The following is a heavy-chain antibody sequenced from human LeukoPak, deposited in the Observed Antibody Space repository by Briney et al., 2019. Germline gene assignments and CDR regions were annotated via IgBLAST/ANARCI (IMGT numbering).Heavy chain of an antibody. CDR3: ARDLRSGWSYYFDY. D-gene: IGHD6-19*01. Sequence: PGRSLRLSCAASGFTFSSYWMHWVRQAPGKGLVWVSHINSDGSSTSYADSVKGRFTISRDNAKNTLYLQMNSLRAEDTAVYYCARDLRSGWSYYFDYWGQGTLVTVSS. CDR2: INSDGSST. CDR1: GFTFSSYW. J-gene: IGHJ4*02. V-gene: IGHV3-74*01.